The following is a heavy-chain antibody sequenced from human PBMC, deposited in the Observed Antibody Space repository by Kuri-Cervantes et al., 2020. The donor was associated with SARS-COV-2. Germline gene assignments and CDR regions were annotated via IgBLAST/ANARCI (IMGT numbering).Heavy chain of an antibody. V-gene: IGHV4-34*01. Sequence: SETLSLTCAVYGGSFSGYYWSWIRQPPGKGLEWIGEINHSGSTNHNPSLKSRVTISVDTSKNQFSLKLSSVTAADTAVYYCARGDGVTGTDFGSNWFDPWGQGTLVTVSS. CDR2: INHSGST. D-gene: IGHD1-7*01. J-gene: IGHJ5*02. CDR3: ARGDGVTGTDFGSNWFDP. CDR1: GGSFSGYY.